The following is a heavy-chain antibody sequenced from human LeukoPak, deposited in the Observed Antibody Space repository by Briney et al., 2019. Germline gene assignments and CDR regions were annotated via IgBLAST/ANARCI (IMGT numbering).Heavy chain of an antibody. Sequence: PSETLSLTCTVSGGSISSSSYYWGWIRQPPGKGLEWIGSIYYSGSTYYNPSLKSRVTISVDTSENQFSLKLSSVTAADTAVYYCARVNTSRDSSGYYYVYYYYYMDVWGKGTTVTVSS. V-gene: IGHV4-39*07. CDR1: GGSISSSSYY. CDR3: ARVNTSRDSSGYYYVYYYYYMDV. D-gene: IGHD3-22*01. CDR2: IYYSGST. J-gene: IGHJ6*03.